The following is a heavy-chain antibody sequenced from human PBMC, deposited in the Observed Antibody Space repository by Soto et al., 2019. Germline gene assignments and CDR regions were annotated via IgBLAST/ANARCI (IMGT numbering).Heavy chain of an antibody. CDR2: IYYSGST. CDR1: GGSISSYY. V-gene: IGHV4-59*01. Sequence: PSETLSLTCRVSGGSISSYYWSWIRQPPGKGLEWIGYIYYSGSTNYNPSLKSRVTISVDTSKNQFSLKLSSVTAADTAVYYCARRYGYSFDYWGQGTLVTVSS. D-gene: IGHD5-12*01. J-gene: IGHJ4*02. CDR3: ARRYGYSFDY.